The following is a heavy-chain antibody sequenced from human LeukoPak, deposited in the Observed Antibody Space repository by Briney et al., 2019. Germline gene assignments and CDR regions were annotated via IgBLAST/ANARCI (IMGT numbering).Heavy chain of an antibody. D-gene: IGHD1-26*01. Sequence: ASVKVSCKVSGYTLTELSMHWVRQAPGKGLEWMGGFDPEDGETIYAQKFQGRVTMTEDTSTDTAYMELSSLRSEDTAVYYCAAEIVSVSGSGEGFDYWGQGTLVTVSS. CDR3: AAEIVSVSGSGEGFDY. V-gene: IGHV1-24*01. CDR2: FDPEDGET. CDR1: GYTLTELS. J-gene: IGHJ4*02.